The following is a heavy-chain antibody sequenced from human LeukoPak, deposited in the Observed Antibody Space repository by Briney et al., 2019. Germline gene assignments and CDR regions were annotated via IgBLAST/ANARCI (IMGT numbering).Heavy chain of an antibody. D-gene: IGHD5-18*01. J-gene: IGHJ4*02. Sequence: GGSLRLSCAASGFTFSSYGMHWVRQAPGKGLEWVAFIRYDGSNKYYADSVKGRFTISRDNSKNTLYLRMNSLRAEDTAVYYCAKGSDTAMVSLDYWGQGTLVTVSS. V-gene: IGHV3-30*02. CDR2: IRYDGSNK. CDR3: AKGSDTAMVSLDY. CDR1: GFTFSSYG.